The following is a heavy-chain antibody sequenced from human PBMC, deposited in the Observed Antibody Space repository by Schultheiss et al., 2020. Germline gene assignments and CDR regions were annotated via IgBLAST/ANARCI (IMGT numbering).Heavy chain of an antibody. Sequence: SETLSLTCTVSGGSISSYYWSWIRQPPGKGLEWIGSIYYSGSTYYNPSLKSRVTMSVDTSSNQFSLKLSSVTAADTAVYYCARGEYSSRNYYYGMDVWGQGTTVTVSS. J-gene: IGHJ6*02. D-gene: IGHD6-13*01. V-gene: IGHV4-59*01. CDR1: GGSISSYY. CDR2: IYYSGST. CDR3: ARGEYSSRNYYYGMDV.